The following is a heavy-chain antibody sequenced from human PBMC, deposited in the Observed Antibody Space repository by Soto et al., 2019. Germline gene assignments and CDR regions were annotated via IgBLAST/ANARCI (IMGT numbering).Heavy chain of an antibody. J-gene: IGHJ6*02. V-gene: IGHV5-51*01. CDR3: ARSIAVTGTYFSGLDV. CDR2: IYPGDLDT. CDR1: GYSFSSFW. D-gene: IGHD6-19*01. Sequence: GESLKISCKGSGYSFSSFWVAWVRQTPGKGLEWLGIIYPGDLDTRYTSSFQGHVIISADKSSNTVYLQWSSLKASDTAMYYCARSIAVTGTYFSGLDVWGQGTPVTSP.